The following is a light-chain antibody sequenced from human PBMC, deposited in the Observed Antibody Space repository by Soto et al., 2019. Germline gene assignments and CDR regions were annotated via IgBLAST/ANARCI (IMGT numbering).Light chain of an antibody. CDR1: QSVSIY. Sequence: DIQMTQSPSSLSASVGDRVTITCRTSQSVSIYVNWYQQKPGKAPIILIYASSSLQSGVPSRFSGGGSGTDFTLTISSLDPEYFATYYCQQSYSTPTFGQGTKVDIK. V-gene: IGKV1-39*01. CDR2: ASS. CDR3: QQSYSTPT. J-gene: IGKJ2*01.